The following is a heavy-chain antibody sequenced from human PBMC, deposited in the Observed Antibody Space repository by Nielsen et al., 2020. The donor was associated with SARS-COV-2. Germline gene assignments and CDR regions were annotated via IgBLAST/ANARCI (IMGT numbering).Heavy chain of an antibody. V-gene: IGHV3-48*03. CDR1: GFTFSSYE. CDR3: AGAPRLGGAFDI. J-gene: IGHJ3*02. CDR2: ISSSGSTI. D-gene: IGHD1-26*01. Sequence: GGSLRLSCAASGFTFSSYEMNWVRQAPGKGLEWVSYISSSGSTIYYADSVKGRFTISRDNAKNSLYLQMNSLRAEDTAVYYCAGAPRLGGAFDIWGQGTMVTVSS.